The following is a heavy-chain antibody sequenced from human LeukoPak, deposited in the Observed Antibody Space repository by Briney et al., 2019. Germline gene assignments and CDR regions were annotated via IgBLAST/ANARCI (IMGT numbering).Heavy chain of an antibody. Sequence: GESLKISCKGSGYSFTSYWIGWVRQMPGKGLEWMGIIYPGDSDTRYSPSFQGQVTISADKSISTAYLQWSSLKASDTAMYYCARRFREIEDDSSGLDAFDIWGQGTMVTVSS. J-gene: IGHJ3*02. D-gene: IGHD3-22*01. CDR3: ARRFREIEDDSSGLDAFDI. CDR2: IYPGDSDT. CDR1: GYSFTSYW. V-gene: IGHV5-51*01.